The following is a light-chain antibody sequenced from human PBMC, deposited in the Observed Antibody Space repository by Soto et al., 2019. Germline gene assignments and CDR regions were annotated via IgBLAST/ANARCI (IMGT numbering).Light chain of an antibody. CDR2: WAS. V-gene: IGKV4-1*01. CDR3: QQYESTPPT. Sequence: DIVMTQSPDSLAVSLGERATINCKSSQSVLYSSNNKNYLAWYQQRPGQPPKLLIYWASTRESGVPDRLSGSGSGTDFTLTITSLQAEDVAVYYCQQYESTPPTFGQGTKLESK. J-gene: IGKJ2*01. CDR1: QSVLYSSNNKNY.